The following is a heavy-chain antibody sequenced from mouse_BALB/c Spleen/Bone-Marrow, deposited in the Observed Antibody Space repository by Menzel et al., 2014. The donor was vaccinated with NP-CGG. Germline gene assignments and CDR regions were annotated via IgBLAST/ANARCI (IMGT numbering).Heavy chain of an antibody. J-gene: IGHJ4*01. V-gene: IGHV5-6*01. CDR2: ISSGGSYT. Sequence: EVQRVESGGDLVKPGGSLKLSCAASGFTSSNYGMSWVRQTPDKRLEWVTTISSGGSYTYYPDSVKGRFTISRDNAKNTLYLQMSSLKSEDTAMYYCARRDGGPMDYWGQGTSVTVSS. D-gene: IGHD2-3*01. CDR1: GFTSSNYG. CDR3: ARRDGGPMDY.